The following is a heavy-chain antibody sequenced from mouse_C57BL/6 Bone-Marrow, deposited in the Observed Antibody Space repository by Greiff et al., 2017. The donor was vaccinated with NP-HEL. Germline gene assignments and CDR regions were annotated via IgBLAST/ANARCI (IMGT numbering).Heavy chain of an antibody. CDR2: ISDGGSYT. J-gene: IGHJ3*01. D-gene: IGHD3-2*02. CDR3: ARGGYMFRGAWFAY. CDR1: GFTFSSYA. V-gene: IGHV5-4*01. Sequence: EVHLVESGGGLVKPGGSLKLSCAASGFTFSSYAMSWVRQTPEKRLEWVATISDGGSYTYYPDNVKGRFTISRDNAKNNLYLQMSHLKSEDTAMYYCARGGYMFRGAWFAYWGQGTLVTVSA.